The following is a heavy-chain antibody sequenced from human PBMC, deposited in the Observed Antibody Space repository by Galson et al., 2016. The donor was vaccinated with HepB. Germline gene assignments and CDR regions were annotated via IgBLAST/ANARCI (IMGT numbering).Heavy chain of an antibody. D-gene: IGHD4-17*01. V-gene: IGHV1-18*01. CDR2: ISSYNGRT. J-gene: IGHJ5*01. CDR1: GYTFSSFP. Sequence: VKVSCKASGYTFSSFPVTWVRQAPGQGLEWMGWISSYNGRTNYTKRLQGRVTMTTDTSTATAYMELRNLTSDDTARYYCARVLKFYGDSTWFDSWGQGTLVTVSS. CDR3: ARVLKFYGDSTWFDS.